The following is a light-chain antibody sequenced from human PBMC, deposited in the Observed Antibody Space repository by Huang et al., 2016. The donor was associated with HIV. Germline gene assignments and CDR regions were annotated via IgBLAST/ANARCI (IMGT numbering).Light chain of an antibody. V-gene: IGKV3-20*01. CDR3: QKYDKSPIT. Sequence: EIVLTPSPGTLSLSQGERATLSCRASQSVSSSYVAWYQQKPGQATRLLIYGASSRATGIPDRFSGSGSGTDFTITISRLEPEDCAVYYCQKYDKSPITFGQGARLEIK. CDR1: QSVSSSY. J-gene: IGKJ5*01. CDR2: GAS.